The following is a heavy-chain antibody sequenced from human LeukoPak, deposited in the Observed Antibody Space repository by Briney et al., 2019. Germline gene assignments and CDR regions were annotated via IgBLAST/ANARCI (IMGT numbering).Heavy chain of an antibody. CDR2: IIPIFGIA. CDR1: GGTFSSYA. J-gene: IGHJ4*02. V-gene: IGHV1-69*04. Sequence: ASVKVSCKASGGTFSSYAISWVRQAPGQGLEWMGRIIPIFGIANYAQKFQGRVTITADKSTSTAYMELSSLRSEDTAVYYCARYDLAARPSLGFDYWGQGTLVTASS. D-gene: IGHD6-6*01. CDR3: ARYDLAARPSLGFDY.